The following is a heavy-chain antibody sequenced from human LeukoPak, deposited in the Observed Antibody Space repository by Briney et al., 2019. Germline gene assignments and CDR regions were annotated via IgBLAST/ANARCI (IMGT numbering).Heavy chain of an antibody. V-gene: IGHV3-53*01. CDR1: GLTVSSNC. CDR3: AKDLGATNNFDY. Sequence: GGSLRLSCAASGLTVSSNCMSWVRQAPGKGLEWVSFIYSGGSTYYTDSVKGRFTISRDNSKNTLYLQMNSLRAEDTAVYYCAKDLGATNNFDYWGQGTLVTVSS. D-gene: IGHD1-26*01. J-gene: IGHJ4*02. CDR2: IYSGGST.